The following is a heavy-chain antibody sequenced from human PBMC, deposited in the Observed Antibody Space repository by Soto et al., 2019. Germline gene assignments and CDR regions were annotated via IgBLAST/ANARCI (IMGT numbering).Heavy chain of an antibody. CDR2: IYPGDSDT. CDR1: GYSFTSYW. D-gene: IGHD3-9*01. J-gene: IGHJ6*02. Sequence: ESLKISCKGSGYSFTSYWIGWVRQMPGKGLEWMGIIYPGDSDTRYSPSFQGQVTISADKSISTAYLQWSSLKASDTAMYYCARLGGVGLLRYFDWLLSLDVWGQGTTVTVSS. V-gene: IGHV5-51*01. CDR3: ARLGGVGLLRYFDWLLSLDV.